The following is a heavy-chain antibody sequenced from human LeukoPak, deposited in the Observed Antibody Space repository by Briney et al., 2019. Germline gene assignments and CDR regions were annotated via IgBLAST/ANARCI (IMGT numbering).Heavy chain of an antibody. CDR1: GFTFRSYG. CDR2: IRYDGSNK. D-gene: IGHD6-13*01. V-gene: IGHV3-30*02. Sequence: GVSLRLYCAASGFTFRSYGMHWVRQAQGKGLEWVAFIRYDGSNKYYADSVKGRFTISRDNSKNTLYLQMNSLRAEDTAVYYCAKDFSSSWHAGIDYWGQGTLVTVSS. J-gene: IGHJ4*02. CDR3: AKDFSSSWHAGIDY.